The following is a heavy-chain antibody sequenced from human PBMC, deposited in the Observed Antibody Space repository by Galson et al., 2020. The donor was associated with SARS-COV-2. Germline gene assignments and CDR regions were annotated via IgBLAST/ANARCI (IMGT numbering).Heavy chain of an antibody. Sequence: GSLRLSCTVSGGSIISYYWSWIRQPPGKGLEWIGDIYYSGYSRYNPSLKSRVTISVATSENQFSLSLTSVTAADTAIYYCARQAGKLAASANFDYWGRGALVTVSS. CDR2: IYYSGYS. D-gene: IGHD1-1*01. CDR3: ARQAGKLAASANFDY. J-gene: IGHJ4*02. CDR1: GGSIISYY. V-gene: IGHV4-59*08.